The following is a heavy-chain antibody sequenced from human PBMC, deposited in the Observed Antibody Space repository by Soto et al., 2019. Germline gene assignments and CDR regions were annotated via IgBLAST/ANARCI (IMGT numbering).Heavy chain of an antibody. CDR3: ARESEDLTSSFDY. CDR1: GFTFTRYS. V-gene: IGHV3-21*06. J-gene: IGHJ4*01. Sequence: AGSLRLSCAASGFTFTRYSMNWVRQPPGKGLEWVSSISSTTNYIYYGDSMKGRFTISRDNAKNPLYLEMNSLRAEDTAVYYCARESEDLTSSFDYWGQGTLVTVSS. CDR2: ISSTTNYI.